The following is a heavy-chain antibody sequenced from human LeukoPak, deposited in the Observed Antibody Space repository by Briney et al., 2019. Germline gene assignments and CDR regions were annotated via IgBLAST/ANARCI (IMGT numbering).Heavy chain of an antibody. D-gene: IGHD6-13*01. CDR2: ISSSSSYI. V-gene: IGHV3-21*01. CDR3: ARDRYSKTDY. CDR1: GFTFSSYR. Sequence: PGGSLRLSCAASGFTFSSYRMNWVRQAPGKGLEWVSSISSSSSYIYYADSVKGRFTISRDNAKNSLYLHMNSLRAEDTAVYYCARDRYSKTDYWGQGTLVTVSS. J-gene: IGHJ4*02.